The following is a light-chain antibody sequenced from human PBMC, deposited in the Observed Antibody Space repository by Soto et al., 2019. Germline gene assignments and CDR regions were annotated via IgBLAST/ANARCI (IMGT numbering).Light chain of an antibody. CDR1: QSLLYRSNNENY. CDR3: QQDHETPRT. CDR2: WAS. J-gene: IGKJ1*01. Sequence: DIVLTQSPDSLAVSLGERATITCRSSQSLLYRSNNENYLDWYQQKAGQPPKLLIYWASTRQPGVPDRFSGSGSGTDFSITINSLQADDVAIYYCQQDHETPRTFGQGTRV. V-gene: IGKV4-1*01.